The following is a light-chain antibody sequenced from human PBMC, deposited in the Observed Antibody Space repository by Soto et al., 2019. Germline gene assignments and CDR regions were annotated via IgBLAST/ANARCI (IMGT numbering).Light chain of an antibody. CDR1: TRDVGGYNY. V-gene: IGLV2-8*01. Sequence: QSALTQPPSASGSPGQSVTISCTGTTRDVGGYNYVSWYQQHPGQAPKLIIYEVVKRPSGVPDRISGSKSGNTASLTVSGLQIEDEADYYCQSHDSRLSGVFGGGTKLTVL. J-gene: IGLJ3*02. CDR2: EVV. CDR3: QSHDSRLSGV.